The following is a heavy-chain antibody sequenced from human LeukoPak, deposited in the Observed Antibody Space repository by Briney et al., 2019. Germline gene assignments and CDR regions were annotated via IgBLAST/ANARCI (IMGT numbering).Heavy chain of an antibody. D-gene: IGHD4-11*01. Sequence: GGSLRLSCAASGFTVTNTYMTWVRLTPGKGLESVAVIYTGGGTFYADSAKGRFTISRDNAKNSLYLQMNSLRAEDTAVYYCARDQYSKNDYWGQGTLVTVSS. J-gene: IGHJ4*02. CDR1: GFTVTNTY. V-gene: IGHV3-53*01. CDR3: ARDQYSKNDY. CDR2: IYTGGGT.